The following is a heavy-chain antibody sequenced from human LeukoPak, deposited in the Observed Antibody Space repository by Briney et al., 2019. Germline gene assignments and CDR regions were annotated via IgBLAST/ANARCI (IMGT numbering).Heavy chain of an antibody. CDR3: ASVKYCSSTSCYRETYFDY. Sequence: GGSLRLSCAASGFTFSSYPMTWVRQAPGKGLEWVSSISGDGRSTYYADSVKGRFTISRDNAKNSLYLQMNSLRAEDTAVYYCASVKYCSSTSCYRETYFDYWGQGTLVTVSS. D-gene: IGHD2-2*02. J-gene: IGHJ4*02. V-gene: IGHV3-23*01. CDR1: GFTFSSYP. CDR2: ISGDGRST.